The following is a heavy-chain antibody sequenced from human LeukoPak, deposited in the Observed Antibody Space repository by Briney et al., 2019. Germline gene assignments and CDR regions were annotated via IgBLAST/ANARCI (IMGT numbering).Heavy chain of an antibody. CDR2: IYYSGST. J-gene: IGHJ5*02. Sequence: SETLSLTCTVSGGSISSGSYYWSWIRQPPGKGLEWIGYIYYSGSTNYNPSLKSRVTISVDTSKNQFSLKLISVTAADTAVYYCASTSGSWGQGILVTVSS. CDR1: GGSISSGSYY. CDR3: ASTSGS. V-gene: IGHV4-61*01. D-gene: IGHD2-2*01.